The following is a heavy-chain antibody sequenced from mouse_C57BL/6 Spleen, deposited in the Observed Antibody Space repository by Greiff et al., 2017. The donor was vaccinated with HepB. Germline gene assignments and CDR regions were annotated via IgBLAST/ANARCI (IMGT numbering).Heavy chain of an antibody. CDR2: INYDGSST. Sequence: EVKLMESEGGLVQPGRSMKLSCTASGFTFSDYYMAWVRQVPEKGLEWVANINYDGSSTYYLDSLKSRFIISRDNAKNILYLQMSSLKSEDTATYYCARDLGNAMDYWGQGTSVTVSS. D-gene: IGHD3-3*01. CDR3: ARDLGNAMDY. J-gene: IGHJ4*01. V-gene: IGHV5-16*01. CDR1: GFTFSDYY.